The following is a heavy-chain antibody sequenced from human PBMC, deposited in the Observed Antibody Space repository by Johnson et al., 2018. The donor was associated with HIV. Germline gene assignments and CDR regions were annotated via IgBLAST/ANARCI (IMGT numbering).Heavy chain of an antibody. CDR3: VTLSSTSREDAFDI. CDR1: GFTFSSYP. V-gene: IGHV3-48*03. J-gene: IGHJ3*02. CDR2: ISSSGSTI. Sequence: VQLVESGGGVVQPGGSLRLSCAASGFTFSSYPMHWVRQAPDKGLEWVSYISSSGSTIYYADSVKGRFTISRDNAKKSLYLQMNSLRAEDTAVYYCVTLSSTSREDAFDIWGQGTRVTVSS. D-gene: IGHD2-2*01.